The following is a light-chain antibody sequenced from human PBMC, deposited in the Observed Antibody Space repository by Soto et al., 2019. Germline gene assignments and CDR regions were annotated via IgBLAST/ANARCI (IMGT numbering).Light chain of an antibody. CDR2: GAS. CDR1: QSVSSD. J-gene: IGKJ3*01. CDR3: QQYHDWPPIT. Sequence: EIVMTQSPDTLSVSPGEGVTLSCRASQSVSSDLAWYQQKPGQSPRLLMYGASTRATDIPARFSGGGSGTEFPLTISSLQSEDVAIYYCQQYHDWPPITFGPGTKVEIK. V-gene: IGKV3-15*01.